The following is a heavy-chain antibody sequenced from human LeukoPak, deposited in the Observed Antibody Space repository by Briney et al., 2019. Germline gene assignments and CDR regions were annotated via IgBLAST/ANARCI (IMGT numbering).Heavy chain of an antibody. CDR1: GYTFTGYY. CDR3: ARDKFNGDSYTFDY. D-gene: IGHD2-21*02. J-gene: IGHJ4*02. V-gene: IGHV1-2*02. Sequence: ASVKVSCKASGYTFTGYYMHWVRQAPGQGLEWMGWINPNSGGTNYAQKFQGRVTMTRDTSTSTVYMELSSLRSEDTAVYYCARDKFNGDSYTFDYWGQGTLVTVSS. CDR2: INPNSGGT.